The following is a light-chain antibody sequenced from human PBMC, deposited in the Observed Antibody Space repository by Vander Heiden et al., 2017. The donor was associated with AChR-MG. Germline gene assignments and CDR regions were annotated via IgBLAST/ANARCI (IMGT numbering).Light chain of an antibody. V-gene: IGKV4-1*01. CDR1: HSLLYNANNKNY. CDR3: QLRFRAPPTT. Sequence: KVMTKCPDSLDVSRGERATINCKSSHSLLYNANNKNYVAGYQQKPWLPPKQLIDWASTRESGVPDRFSGTGPGTDFTLTMSGLNAEYVAVYYCQLRFRAPPTTFVQGERQEIK. CDR2: WAS. J-gene: IGKJ5*01.